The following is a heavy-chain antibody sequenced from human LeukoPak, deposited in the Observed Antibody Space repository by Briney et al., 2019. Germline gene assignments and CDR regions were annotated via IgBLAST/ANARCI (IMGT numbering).Heavy chain of an antibody. V-gene: IGHV3-49*04. CDR1: GFTFDDYS. J-gene: IGHJ4*02. CDR3: ARDEFGSGTPHFAN. Sequence: GGSLRLSCTASGFTFDDYSLSCVRQAPGKGLEWVGLIRNKALGGTIEYAASTKGRFTLSTDDSKTTAYLQMESLKTEDTARYFCARDEFGSGTPHFANWGQGNPVTVSS. CDR2: IRNKALGGTI. D-gene: IGHD3-10*01.